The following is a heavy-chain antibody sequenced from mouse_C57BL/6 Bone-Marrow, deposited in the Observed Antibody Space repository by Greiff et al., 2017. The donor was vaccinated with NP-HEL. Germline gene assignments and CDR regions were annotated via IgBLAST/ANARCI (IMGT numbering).Heavy chain of an antibody. V-gene: IGHV5-4*01. CDR2: ISDGGSYT. J-gene: IGHJ3*01. CDR1: GFTFSSYA. D-gene: IGHD1-1*01. CDR3: ARDRYYGSSPCLAY. Sequence: EVQGVESGGGLVKPGGSLKLSCAASGFTFSSYAMSWVRQTPEKRLEWVATISDGGSYTYYPDNVKGRFTISRDNAKNNLYLQMSHLKSEDTAMYYCARDRYYGSSPCLAYGCQGTLVTVSA.